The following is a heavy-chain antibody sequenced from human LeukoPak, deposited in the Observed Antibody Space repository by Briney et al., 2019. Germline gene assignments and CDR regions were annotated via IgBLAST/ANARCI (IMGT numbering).Heavy chain of an antibody. J-gene: IGHJ6*03. D-gene: IGHD2-2*02. V-gene: IGHV3-48*01. CDR1: GFTFSSYS. CDR2: ISSSSSTI. CDR3: ARVSNRMPAIGYYYYMDV. Sequence: GGSLRLSCAASGFTFSSYSMNWVRQAPGKGLEWVSYISSSSSTIYYADSVKGRFTISRDNAKNSLYLQMNSLRAEDTAVYYCARVSNRMPAIGYYYYMDVWGKGTTVTVSS.